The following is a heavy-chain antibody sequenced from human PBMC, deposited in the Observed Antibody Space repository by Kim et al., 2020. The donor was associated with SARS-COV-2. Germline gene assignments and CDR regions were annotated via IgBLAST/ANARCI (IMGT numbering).Heavy chain of an antibody. J-gene: IGHJ4*02. Sequence: GGSLRLSCAASGFTFSSYGMHWVRQAPGKGLEWVAVIWYDGSNKYYADSVKGRFTISRDNSKNTLYLQMNSLRAEDTAVYYCAREGPHPSTLRLGELSSKALDYWGQGTLVTVSS. V-gene: IGHV3-33*01. D-gene: IGHD3-16*02. CDR1: GFTFSSYG. CDR3: AREGPHPSTLRLGELSSKALDY. CDR2: IWYDGSNK.